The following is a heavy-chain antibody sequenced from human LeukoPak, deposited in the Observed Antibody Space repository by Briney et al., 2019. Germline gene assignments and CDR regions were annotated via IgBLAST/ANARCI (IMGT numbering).Heavy chain of an antibody. D-gene: IGHD4-17*01. J-gene: IGHJ6*03. CDR2: IRYDGSYK. V-gene: IGHV3-30*02. Sequence: GGSLRLSCAASGFPFRSYAMHWVPQAPGKGLEWVAFIRYDGSYKYYADSVRRRYTISRDNSKNTLYLQMNRLRAEDTDVYYCAKIPYGDYLLDYYYYMDVWGKGTTVTISS. CDR1: GFPFRSYA. CDR3: AKIPYGDYLLDYYYYMDV.